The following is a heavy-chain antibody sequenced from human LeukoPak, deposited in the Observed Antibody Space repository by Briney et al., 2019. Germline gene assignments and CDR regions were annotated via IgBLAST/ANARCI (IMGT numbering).Heavy chain of an antibody. Sequence: KASETLSLTCTVSDYSISSGYGYYWGWIRQPPGKGLEWIGNIYHSGITYYNHFNSSLKSRVTISIDTSKNQFSLRLTSVTAADTAVYYCAKDRVDGSGSQFDSWGQGSLVIVSS. J-gene: IGHJ4*02. CDR2: IYHSGIT. CDR1: DYSISSGYGYY. CDR3: AKDRVDGSGSQFDS. D-gene: IGHD3-10*01. V-gene: IGHV4-38-2*02.